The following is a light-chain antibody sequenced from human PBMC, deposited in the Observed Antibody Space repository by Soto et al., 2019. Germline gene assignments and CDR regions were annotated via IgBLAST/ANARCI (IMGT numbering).Light chain of an antibody. Sequence: VLTHSPATLSFSPGERDTLSCRASQRVSSYLALYQQKPGQAPRLLIYDASNRATGIPARFSGSGSGTDFTLTTSSLEPEDFAVYYCQQRSNWPPTFAQGTRLRL. CDR2: DAS. CDR3: QQRSNWPPT. V-gene: IGKV3-11*01. J-gene: IGKJ5*01. CDR1: QRVSSY.